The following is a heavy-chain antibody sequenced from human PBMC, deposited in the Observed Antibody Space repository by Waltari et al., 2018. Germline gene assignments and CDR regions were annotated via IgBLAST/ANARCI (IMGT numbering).Heavy chain of an antibody. Sequence: QVQLVQSGAEVKKPGSSVKVSCKASGGTFSSYATSWVRQAPGQGLEWMGRIIPIFGTANYAQKFQGRVTITADKSTSTAYMELSSLRSEDTAVYYCARGDSGYDYYYYYGMDVWGQGTTVTVSS. D-gene: IGHD5-12*01. CDR1: GGTFSSYA. V-gene: IGHV1-69*08. CDR3: ARGDSGYDYYYYYGMDV. J-gene: IGHJ6*02. CDR2: IIPIFGTA.